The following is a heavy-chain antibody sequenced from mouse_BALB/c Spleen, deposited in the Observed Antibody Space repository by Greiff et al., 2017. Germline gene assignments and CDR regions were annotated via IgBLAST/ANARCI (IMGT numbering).Heavy chain of an antibody. CDR3: ARGSYYGNYVWYFDV. Sequence: VQLQQSGPELVKPGASVKMSCKASGYTFTSYVMHWVKQKPGQGLEWIGYINPYNDGTKYNEKFKGKATLTSDKSSSTAYMELSSLTSEDSAVYYCARGSYYGNYVWYFDVWGAGTTVTVSS. V-gene: IGHV1-14*01. CDR2: INPYNDGT. D-gene: IGHD2-10*01. CDR1: GYTFTSYV. J-gene: IGHJ1*01.